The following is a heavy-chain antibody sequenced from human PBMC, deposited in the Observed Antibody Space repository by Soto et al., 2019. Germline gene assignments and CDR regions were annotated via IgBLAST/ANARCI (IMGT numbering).Heavy chain of an antibody. CDR1: GFTFSSYA. CDR3: AKWPYYDFWSGYCDH. CDR2: ISGRGGST. Sequence: EVQLLESGGGLVQPGGSLRLSCAASGFTFSSYAMSWVRQAPGKGLEWVSAISGRGGSTYYADSVKGRFTISRDHSKNTLYLQMNSLRAEDTAVYYCAKWPYYDFWSGYCDHWGQGTLVTVSS. J-gene: IGHJ5*02. V-gene: IGHV3-23*01. D-gene: IGHD3-3*01.